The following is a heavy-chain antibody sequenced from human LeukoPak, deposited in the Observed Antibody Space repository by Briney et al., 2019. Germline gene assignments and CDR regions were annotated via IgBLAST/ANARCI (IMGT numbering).Heavy chain of an antibody. Sequence: GGSLRLSCAASGFTFSSYGMHWVRQAPGKGLEWVAFIQYDGSNKYYADSVKGRFTISRDNSKNTLYLQMNSLRAEDTAVYYCAKDEGRYSYGIGFDYWGQGTLVTVSS. CDR3: AKDEGRYSYGIGFDY. V-gene: IGHV3-30*02. CDR1: GFTFSSYG. J-gene: IGHJ4*02. D-gene: IGHD5-18*01. CDR2: IQYDGSNK.